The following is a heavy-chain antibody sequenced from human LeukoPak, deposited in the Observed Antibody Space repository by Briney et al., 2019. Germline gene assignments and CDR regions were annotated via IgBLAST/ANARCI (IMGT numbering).Heavy chain of an antibody. CDR1: GYTFTSYD. CDR2: MNPNSGNT. J-gene: IGHJ5*02. D-gene: IGHD3-16*01. CDR3: ARGRSRSRGGWFDP. V-gene: IGHV1-8*01. Sequence: ASVKVSCKASGYTFTSYDINWVRQATGQGLEWMGWMNPNSGNTGYAQKFQGRVTMTRNTSISTAYMELSSLRSEDTAVYHCARGRSRSRGGWFDPWGQGTLVTVSS.